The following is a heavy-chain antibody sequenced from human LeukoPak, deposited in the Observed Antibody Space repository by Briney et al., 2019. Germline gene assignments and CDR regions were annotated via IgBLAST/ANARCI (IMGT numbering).Heavy chain of an antibody. J-gene: IGHJ4*02. CDR3: ARAGDSSGYYPENLHHFDY. D-gene: IGHD3-22*01. Sequence: SVKVSCKASGGTFSSYAISWVRQAPGHGLEWMGRIIPIFGIANYAQKFQGRVTITADKSTSTAYMELSSLRSEDTAVYYCARAGDSSGYYPENLHHFDYWGQGTLVTVSS. CDR2: IIPIFGIA. V-gene: IGHV1-69*04. CDR1: GGTFSSYA.